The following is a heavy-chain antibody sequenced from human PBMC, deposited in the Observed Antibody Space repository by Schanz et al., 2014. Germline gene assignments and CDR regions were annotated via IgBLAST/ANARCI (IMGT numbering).Heavy chain of an antibody. J-gene: IGHJ4*02. CDR2: ISSDETVT. CDR1: GFSFSRYG. Sequence: QIQLVESGGGVVQPGTSLRLSCTISGFSFSRYGMRWVRQAPGKGLEWVAVISSDETVTYYVDSVKGRFTISRDNSKNTLYLQMSSLKTEDTAVYYCAKIGYGGLLNYYIDHWGQGTLVTVSS. D-gene: IGHD3-16*01. CDR3: AKIGYGGLLNYYIDH. V-gene: IGHV3-30*18.